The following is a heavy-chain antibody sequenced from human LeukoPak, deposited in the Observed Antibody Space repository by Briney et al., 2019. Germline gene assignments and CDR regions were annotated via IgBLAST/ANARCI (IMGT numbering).Heavy chain of an antibody. V-gene: IGHV3-23*01. Sequence: GGSRRLSWPPSGLTFGALAMSGFRQAPGKGREWFSALGGSGGSTYYADSVKGRFTISRDNSKNTLYLQMNSLRAEDTAVYYCAKDLGPYGSGSYYPNDYWGQGTLVTVSS. CDR1: GLTFGALA. D-gene: IGHD3-10*01. J-gene: IGHJ4*02. CDR2: LGGSGGST. CDR3: AKDLGPYGSGSYYPNDY.